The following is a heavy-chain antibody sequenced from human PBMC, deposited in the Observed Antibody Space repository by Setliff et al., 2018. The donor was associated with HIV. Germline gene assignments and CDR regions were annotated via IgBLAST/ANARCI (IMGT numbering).Heavy chain of an antibody. D-gene: IGHD3-16*01. Sequence: ASVKVSCKASGYTFTGYYMYWVRQAPGQGLEWMGRINPSSGATIYAQTFQGRVTMTSDTSIITAYMELGRLRSDDTAVYFCARDGGGDSDAFDIWGQGTMVTVSS. CDR3: ARDGGGDSDAFDI. CDR2: INPSSGAT. J-gene: IGHJ3*02. V-gene: IGHV1-2*06. CDR1: GYTFTGYY.